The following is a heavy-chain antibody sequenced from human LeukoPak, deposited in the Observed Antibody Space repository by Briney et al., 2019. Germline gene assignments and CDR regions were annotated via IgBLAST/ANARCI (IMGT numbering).Heavy chain of an antibody. CDR3: VTSWVRQQRDF. J-gene: IGHJ4*02. V-gene: IGHV3-7*01. Sequence: PGGSLRLSCAASGFTHSRYSMNWVRQAPGKGLEWAADIEPDGSGKTYVDSVRGRFTISRDNAQQSLYLQMDTLTAEDTAVYYCVTSWVRQQRDFWGQGTLVTVSS. CDR2: IEPDGSGK. D-gene: IGHD3-10*01. CDR1: GFTHSRYS.